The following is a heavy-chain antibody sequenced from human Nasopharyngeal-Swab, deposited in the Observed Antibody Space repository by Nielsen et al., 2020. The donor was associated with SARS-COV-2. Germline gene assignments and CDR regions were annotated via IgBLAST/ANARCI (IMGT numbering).Heavy chain of an antibody. J-gene: IGHJ4*02. CDR2: ITWNSGSI. CDR3: AKNMSFGGWDFDY. D-gene: IGHD6-19*01. V-gene: IGHV3-9*01. Sequence: GGPLRLSCAASGFAFDDYAMHWVRQAPGKGLEWVSGITWNSGSIDYADSLKSRFTISRDNAKNTLYLQMNSLRTEDAAFYYCAKNMSFGGWDFDYWGQGTLVTVSS. CDR1: GFAFDDYA.